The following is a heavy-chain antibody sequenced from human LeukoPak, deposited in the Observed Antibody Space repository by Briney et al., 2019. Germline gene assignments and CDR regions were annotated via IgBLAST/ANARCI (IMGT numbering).Heavy chain of an antibody. CDR1: GFTFSSYA. Sequence: GGSLRLSCVASGFTFSSYAMSWVRQAPGKGLEWVSAISGSGGSTYYADSVKGRFTISRDNSKNTLYLQMNSLRAEDTAVYYCAKLRDILTGYFKTTHFDYWGQGTLVTVSS. CDR3: AKLRDILTGYFKTTHFDY. V-gene: IGHV3-23*01. CDR2: ISGSGGST. D-gene: IGHD3-9*01. J-gene: IGHJ4*02.